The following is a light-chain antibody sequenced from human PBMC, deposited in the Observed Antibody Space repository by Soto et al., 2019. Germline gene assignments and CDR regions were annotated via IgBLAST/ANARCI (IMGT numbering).Light chain of an antibody. V-gene: IGKV1-39*01. J-gene: IGKJ5*01. CDR1: QCIINY. Sequence: EIPMSQSQSSLSASVGDRVPIACRPSQCIINYLNWYQQRPGKAPKLLIYAASSLQSGVPSRFSGSGSGTDFTLTIISLQPEDVVPYYSQQTYIIPITFGQGTRLDI. CDR3: QQTYIIPIT. CDR2: AAS.